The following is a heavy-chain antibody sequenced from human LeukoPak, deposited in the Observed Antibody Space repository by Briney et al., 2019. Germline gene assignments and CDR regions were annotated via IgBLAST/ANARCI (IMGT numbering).Heavy chain of an antibody. CDR2: IWYDGSNK. CDR3: ARETTGYYFDY. V-gene: IGHV3-33*01. Sequence: PGRSLRLSCAVSGFTFSSYGMHWVRQAPGKGLEWVAVIWYDGSNKYYADSVKGRFTISRDNSKNTLYVQMNSLRAEDTAVYYCARETTGYYFDYWGQGTLVTVSS. D-gene: IGHD1-1*01. CDR1: GFTFSSYG. J-gene: IGHJ4*02.